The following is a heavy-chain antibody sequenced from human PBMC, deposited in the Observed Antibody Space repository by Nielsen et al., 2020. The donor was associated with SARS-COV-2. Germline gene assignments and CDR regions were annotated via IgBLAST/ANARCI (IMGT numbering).Heavy chain of an antibody. CDR1: GFIFSNYR. D-gene: IGHD3-22*01. Sequence: GESLKISCAASGFIFSNYRMHWVRQAPGKGLVWVSHINPDESKTTYADSVKGRFTISRGNAKNTLYLQMNGLRAEDTAVYYCARLWDDGYYFDTGPYDYWGQGTLVTVSS. CDR2: INPDESKT. V-gene: IGHV3-74*03. J-gene: IGHJ4*02. CDR3: ARLWDDGYYFDTGPYDY.